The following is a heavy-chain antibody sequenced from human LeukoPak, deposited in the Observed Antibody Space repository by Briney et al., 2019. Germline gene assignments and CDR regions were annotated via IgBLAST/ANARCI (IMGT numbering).Heavy chain of an antibody. V-gene: IGHV3-48*01. CDR3: ARRFDS. CDR2: IGPGGDI. J-gene: IGHJ4*02. CDR1: GFSFTAYS. Sequence: GGSLRLSCAASGFSFTAYSMNWVRQAQGRGLEWISYIGPGGDIYYADSVTGRFTVSRDTAKNSLYLQMNGLRVEDTAVYYCARRFDSWGQGTLVTVSS.